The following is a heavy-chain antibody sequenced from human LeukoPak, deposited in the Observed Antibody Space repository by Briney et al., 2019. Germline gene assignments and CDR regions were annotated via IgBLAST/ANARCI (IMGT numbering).Heavy chain of an antibody. Sequence: SVKVSCKASGGTFSSYAISWVRQAPGQGLEWRGGIIPILGIANYAQKFQGRVTITADKSTSTAYMELSSLRSEDTAVYYCARDMGPRAVAGLYYYYYGMDVWGQGTTVTVSS. V-gene: IGHV1-69*10. CDR3: ARDMGPRAVAGLYYYYYGMDV. J-gene: IGHJ6*02. CDR2: IIPILGIA. CDR1: GGTFSSYA. D-gene: IGHD6-19*01.